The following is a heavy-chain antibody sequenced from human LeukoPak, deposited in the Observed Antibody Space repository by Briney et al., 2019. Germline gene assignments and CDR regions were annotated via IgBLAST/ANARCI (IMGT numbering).Heavy chain of an antibody. D-gene: IGHD5-24*01. J-gene: IGHJ4*02. Sequence: ASVKVSCKASGYTFTGYYMHWVRQAPGQGLEWMGWINPNSGGTNYAQKFQGRVTMTRDTSISTAYMELSRLRSDDTAVYYCARDAWWAGYNYSPFDYWGQATLVTVPS. CDR1: GYTFTGYY. CDR3: ARDAWWAGYNYSPFDY. V-gene: IGHV1-2*02. CDR2: INPNSGGT.